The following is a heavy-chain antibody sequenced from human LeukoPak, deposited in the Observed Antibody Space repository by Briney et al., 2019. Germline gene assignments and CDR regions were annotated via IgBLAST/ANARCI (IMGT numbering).Heavy chain of an antibody. CDR1: GFTFSESG. V-gene: IGHV3-33*01. Sequence: GSLRLSCAASGFTFSESGMHWVRQAPGKGLEWVALIWYDGGNKYYADSVKGRYTISRANSKNTLYLQMDSLRAEDTAVYYCARGYYYHTGGYWGIDYWGQGTLVTVSS. CDR2: IWYDGGNK. CDR3: ARGYYYHTGGYWGIDY. J-gene: IGHJ4*02. D-gene: IGHD3-22*01.